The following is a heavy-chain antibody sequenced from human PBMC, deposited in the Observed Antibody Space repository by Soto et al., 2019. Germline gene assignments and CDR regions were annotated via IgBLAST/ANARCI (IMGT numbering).Heavy chain of an antibody. CDR1: GFSVSAYT. Sequence: PGGSLRLSCAASGFSVSAYTVHWVRQAPGKGLEWVSGISWNSGNIGYADSVKGRFTMSRDNAKNSLYLQMNSLRTEDTALYYCAKDIVGYHDGSFDLWGRGTLVTVS. CDR3: AKDIVGYHDGSFDL. CDR2: ISWNSGNI. J-gene: IGHJ2*01. V-gene: IGHV3-9*01. D-gene: IGHD3-22*01.